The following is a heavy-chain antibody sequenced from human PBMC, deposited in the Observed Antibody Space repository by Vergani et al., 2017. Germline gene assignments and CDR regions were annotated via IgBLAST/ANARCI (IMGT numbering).Heavy chain of an antibody. J-gene: IGHJ4*02. Sequence: QVRLQESGPGLVKPSETLSLTCHVLGVSVTDYNCNWIRQAPGKGLEWIGSLSTTGSATPASPNPSLKSRVSISVDTSKNQFSLKLSSVTAADTAVYYCARVTPIGYCSGGSCYVFDYWGQGTLVTVSS. CDR2: LSTTGSA. V-gene: IGHV4-4*09. D-gene: IGHD2-15*01. CDR3: ARVTPIGYCSGGSCYVFDY. CDR1: GVSVTDYN.